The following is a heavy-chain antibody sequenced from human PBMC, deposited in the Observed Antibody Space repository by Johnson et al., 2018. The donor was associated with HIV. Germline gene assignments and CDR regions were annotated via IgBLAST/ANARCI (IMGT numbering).Heavy chain of an antibody. V-gene: IGHV3-30*02. CDR2: IRYDGSNK. CDR3: ARVRAGRENAFDI. Sequence: QVQLVESGGGLVQPRGSLKLSCAASGFTFSSYGMHWVRQAPCKGLEWVAFIRYDGSNKYYADSVKGRFTISRDNSKNTLSLQMNSPRVDDTAIYYCARVRAGRENAFDIWGQGTMVTVSS. J-gene: IGHJ3*02. CDR1: GFTFSSYG. D-gene: IGHD1-26*01.